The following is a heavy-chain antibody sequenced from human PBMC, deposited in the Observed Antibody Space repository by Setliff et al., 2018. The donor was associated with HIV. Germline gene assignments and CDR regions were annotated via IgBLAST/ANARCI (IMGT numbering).Heavy chain of an antibody. Sequence: ASVKVSCKASTYTFSSYVINWVRQAPGQGLEWMGRISVYNGNTIYAQKLQGRVIMTTDTSTSTAYMELRSLRSDDTAVYYCARDRGVYCISSSCYSPVDAFDIWGQGTMVTVSS. J-gene: IGHJ3*02. CDR3: ARDRGVYCISSSCYSPVDAFDI. D-gene: IGHD2-2*01. V-gene: IGHV1-18*01. CDR2: ISVYNGNT. CDR1: TYTFSSYV.